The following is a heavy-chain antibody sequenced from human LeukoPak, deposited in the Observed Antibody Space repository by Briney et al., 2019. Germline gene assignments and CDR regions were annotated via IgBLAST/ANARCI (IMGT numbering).Heavy chain of an antibody. Sequence: ASVKVSCKAFGYTFTSYYMHWVRQAPGQGLEWMGIINPSGGSTSYAQKFQGRVTMTRDTSTSTVYMELSSLRSEDTAVYYCARERWLHGVHAYNWFDPWGQGTLVTVSS. V-gene: IGHV1-46*01. CDR1: GYTFTSYY. CDR2: INPSGGST. D-gene: IGHD5-24*01. CDR3: ARERWLHGVHAYNWFDP. J-gene: IGHJ5*02.